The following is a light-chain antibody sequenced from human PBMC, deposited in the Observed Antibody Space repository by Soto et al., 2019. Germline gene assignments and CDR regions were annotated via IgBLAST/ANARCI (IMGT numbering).Light chain of an antibody. J-gene: IGLJ1*01. Sequence: QSALTQPASVSGSPGQSITISCTGTSIDVGGYNYVSWYQQHPGKAPKLMIYDVSNRPSGVSNRFSGSKSGNTASLTISGLQAEDEADYYCSSYTSSSTLDVFGTGTKVTVL. CDR2: DVS. V-gene: IGLV2-14*01. CDR1: SIDVGGYNY. CDR3: SSYTSSSTLDV.